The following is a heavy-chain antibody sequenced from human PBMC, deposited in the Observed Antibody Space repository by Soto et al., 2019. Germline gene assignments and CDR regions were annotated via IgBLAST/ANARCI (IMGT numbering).Heavy chain of an antibody. V-gene: IGHV4-39*01. CDR1: GGSIISSNFY. D-gene: IGHD3-10*02. J-gene: IGHJ5*02. CDR2: VEYGGST. Sequence: QLQESGPGLVKPSETLSLTCTVSGGSIISSNFYWGWIRQPPGKVLEWIGSVEYGGSTYDSPSLKSPVTLSADTSKNQFSLKLTSVTAADTAIYYCARHVRGAVTMNWFDPWGHGTLVTVSS. CDR3: ARHVRGAVTMNWFDP.